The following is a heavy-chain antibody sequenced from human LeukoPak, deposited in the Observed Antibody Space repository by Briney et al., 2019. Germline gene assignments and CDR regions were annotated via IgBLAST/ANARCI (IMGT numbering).Heavy chain of an antibody. V-gene: IGHV4-61*02. CDR3: ARGVVIAAAGGEFDY. Sequence: PSQTLSLTCTVSGGSISSGSYYWRWIRQPAGKGLEWIGRIYTSGSTNYNPSLKSRVTISVDTSKNQFSLKLSSVTAADTAVYYCARGVVIAAAGGEFDYWGQGTLVTDSS. D-gene: IGHD6-13*01. J-gene: IGHJ4*02. CDR2: IYTSGST. CDR1: GGSISSGSYY.